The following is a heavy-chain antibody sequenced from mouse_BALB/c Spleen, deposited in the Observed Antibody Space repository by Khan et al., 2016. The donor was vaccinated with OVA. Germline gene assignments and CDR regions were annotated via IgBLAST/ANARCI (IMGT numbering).Heavy chain of an antibody. CDR3: ARSGGNFHWYFDV. Sequence: EVELVESGGGLVQPGGSRKLSCAASGFTFSTFGMHWVRQAPEKGLEWVAYISSGSSTIYYVDTVKGRFTISRDNPKNTLFLQMTSLRSEDTAMYYCARSGGNFHWYFDVWGAGTSVTVSS. CDR2: ISSGSSTI. CDR1: GFTFSTFG. V-gene: IGHV5-17*02. D-gene: IGHD2-1*01. J-gene: IGHJ1*01.